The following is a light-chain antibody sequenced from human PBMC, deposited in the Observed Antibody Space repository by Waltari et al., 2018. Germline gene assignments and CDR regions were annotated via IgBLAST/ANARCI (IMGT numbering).Light chain of an antibody. Sequence: QSALTQPPSASGSPGQSVTISCTGTSSDVGGYNYASWYQHHPGKAPKLMIYEVSKRPSGVPDRFSGSKSGNTASLTVSGLQAEDEADYYCSSYAGFNNFVVFGGGTSVTVL. J-gene: IGLJ2*01. CDR3: SSYAGFNNFVV. CDR2: EVS. V-gene: IGLV2-8*01. CDR1: SSDVGGYNY.